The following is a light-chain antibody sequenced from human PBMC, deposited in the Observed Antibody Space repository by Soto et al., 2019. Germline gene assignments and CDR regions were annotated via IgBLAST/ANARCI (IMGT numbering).Light chain of an antibody. Sequence: SYELTQSPSVSVAPGQTATITCGGNNIGSKSVNWCQHKAGQAPVLVMSYDSDRPSGIPERFSGSNSGNTATLTLSRVESGDEADYYCQVWDTSNDHHVFGSGTKLTVL. CDR1: NIGSKS. V-gene: IGLV3-21*01. J-gene: IGLJ1*01. CDR2: YDS. CDR3: QVWDTSNDHHV.